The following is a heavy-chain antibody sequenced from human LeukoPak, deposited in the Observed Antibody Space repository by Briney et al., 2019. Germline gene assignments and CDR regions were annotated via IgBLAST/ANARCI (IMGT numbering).Heavy chain of an antibody. D-gene: IGHD6-19*01. CDR3: ARDRHIAGAGYYFDY. J-gene: IGHJ4*02. Sequence: GGSLRLSCAASGFTFSTYPMHWVRQAPGKGLEWVAVVADDGKDKHYVESVKGRFTISRDNSKNTLYLQMNSLRVEDTAVYYCARDRHIAGAGYYFDYWGQGTLVTVSS. V-gene: IGHV3-30*04. CDR2: VADDGKDK. CDR1: GFTFSTYP.